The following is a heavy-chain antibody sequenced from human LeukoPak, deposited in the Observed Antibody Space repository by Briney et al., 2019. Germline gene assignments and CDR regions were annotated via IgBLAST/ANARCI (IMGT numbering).Heavy chain of an antibody. V-gene: IGHV4-59*01. J-gene: IGHJ4*02. CDR2: IYYSGNT. CDR3: ARELKVGNTGYYLDY. D-gene: IGHD2/OR15-2a*01. Sequence: SETLSLTCTVSGDSISKYYWRWIRQPPGKGLEWIGYIYYSGNTNYNPSLKSRVTMSLDTSKNQFSLKLTSVTAADTALYYCARELKVGNTGYYLDYWGQGTLVTVSP. CDR1: GDSISKYY.